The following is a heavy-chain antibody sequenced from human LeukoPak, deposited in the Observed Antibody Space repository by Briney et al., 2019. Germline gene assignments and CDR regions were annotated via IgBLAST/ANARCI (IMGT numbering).Heavy chain of an antibody. Sequence: GRSLRLSCAASGFTFSDYGMHWVRQAPGKGLEWVAVIWYDGSNKYYADSVKGRFTISRDNSKNTLYLQMNSLRAGDTAVYYCAKAQNGLVDYWGQGTLVTVSS. J-gene: IGHJ4*02. CDR2: IWYDGSNK. CDR3: AKAQNGLVDY. V-gene: IGHV3-33*06. CDR1: GFTFSDYG. D-gene: IGHD6-19*01.